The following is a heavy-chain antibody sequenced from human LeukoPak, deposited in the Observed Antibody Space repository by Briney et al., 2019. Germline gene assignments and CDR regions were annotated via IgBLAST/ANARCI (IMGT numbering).Heavy chain of an antibody. D-gene: IGHD3-3*01. Sequence: GGSLRLSCATSGFTFSSYAMSWVRHAPGKGLEWVSAISGSGGSTYYADSVKGRFTISRDNSKNTLYLQMNSLRAEDTAVYYCAKRPKITIFGVAGNWFDPWGQGTLVTVSS. CDR3: AKRPKITIFGVAGNWFDP. J-gene: IGHJ5*02. CDR2: ISGSGGST. CDR1: GFTFSSYA. V-gene: IGHV3-23*01.